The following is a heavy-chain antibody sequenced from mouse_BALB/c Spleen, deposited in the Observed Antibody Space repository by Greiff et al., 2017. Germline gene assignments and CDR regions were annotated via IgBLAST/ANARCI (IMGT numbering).Heavy chain of an antibody. J-gene: IGHJ3*01. V-gene: IGHV1S137*01. CDR1: GYTFTDYA. Sequence: QVQLQQSGAELVRPGVSVKISCKGSGYTFTDYAMHWVKQSHAKSLEWIGVISTYYGDASYNQKFKGKATMTVDKSSSTAYMELARLTSEDSAIYYCASSLTTATGFAYWGQGTLVTVSA. CDR3: ASSLTTATGFAY. D-gene: IGHD1-2*01. CDR2: ISTYYGDA.